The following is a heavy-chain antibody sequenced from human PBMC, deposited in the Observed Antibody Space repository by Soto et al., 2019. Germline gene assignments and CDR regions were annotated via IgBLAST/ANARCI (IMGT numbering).Heavy chain of an antibody. CDR1: GFTFDDYA. CDR2: ISWNSGSI. D-gene: IGHD2-21*02. J-gene: IGHJ4*02. V-gene: IGHV3-9*01. CDR3: AKEIRLRTSGDPYFDY. Sequence: EVKLVESGGGLVQPGRSLRLSCAASGFTFDDYAMHWVRQAPGKGLEWVSGISWNSGSIGYADSVKGRFTISRDNAKNSLYLQMNSLRAEDTALYYCAKEIRLRTSGDPYFDYWGQGTLVTVSS.